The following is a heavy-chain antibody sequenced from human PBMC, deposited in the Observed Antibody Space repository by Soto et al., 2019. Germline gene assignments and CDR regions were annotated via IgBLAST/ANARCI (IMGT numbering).Heavy chain of an antibody. Sequence: EVQLLESGGGLVQPGGSLRLSCAASGFTFSTYAMSWVRKAPGKGLEWVSSISGNGGNTYYADSVRGRFTISRDNSKDPLYLQMNSLRAEDTALYYCAKILSASGLGYWGQGTLVTVSS. V-gene: IGHV3-23*01. CDR2: ISGNGGNT. J-gene: IGHJ4*02. CDR1: GFTFSTYA. D-gene: IGHD3-16*01. CDR3: AKILSASGLGY.